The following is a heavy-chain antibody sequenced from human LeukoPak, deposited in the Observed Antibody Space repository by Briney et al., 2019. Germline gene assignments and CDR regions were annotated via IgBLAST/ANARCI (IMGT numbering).Heavy chain of an antibody. J-gene: IGHJ4*02. D-gene: IGHD6-19*01. Sequence: SETLSLTCTVSGGSISSGSYYWSWIRQPAGKGLEWIGRIYTSGSTNYNPSLKSRVTISVDTSKNQFSLKLSSVTAADTALYYCARERLAVAGHYFDYWGQGTLVTVSS. CDR1: GGSISSGSYY. V-gene: IGHV4-61*02. CDR2: IYTSGST. CDR3: ARERLAVAGHYFDY.